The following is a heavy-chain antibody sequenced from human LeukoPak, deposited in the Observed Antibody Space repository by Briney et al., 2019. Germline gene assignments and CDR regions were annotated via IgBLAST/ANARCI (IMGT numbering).Heavy chain of an antibody. CDR2: IKQDGSEK. CDR1: GGSFSGYY. J-gene: IGHJ6*03. Sequence: ETLSLTCAVYGGSFSGYYWSWIRQPPGKGLEWVANIKQDGSEKYYVDSVKGRFTISRDNSKNSLYLQMNSLRTEDTALYYCAKGRHYYYMDVWGKGTTVTVSS. CDR3: AKGRHYYYMDV. V-gene: IGHV3-7*03.